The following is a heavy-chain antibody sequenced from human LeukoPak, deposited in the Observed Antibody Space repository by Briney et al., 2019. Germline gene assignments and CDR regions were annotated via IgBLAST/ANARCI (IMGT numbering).Heavy chain of an antibody. J-gene: IGHJ4*02. CDR2: FSYDGINK. CDR1: GFTFSRCG. V-gene: IGHV3-30*18. CDR3: VKEADSGSYRTSDY. D-gene: IGHD6-19*01. Sequence: GGSLRLSCAASGFTFSRCGMHWVRQAPGKGLEWLAVFSYDGINKHYRDSVEGRFTISRDNSKNTLSLQMSSLRPEDTGVYYCVKEADSGSYRTSDYWGQGTLVTVSS.